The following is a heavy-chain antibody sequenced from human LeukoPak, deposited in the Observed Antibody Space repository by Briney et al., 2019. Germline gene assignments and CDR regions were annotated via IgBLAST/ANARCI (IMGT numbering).Heavy chain of an antibody. CDR1: GFTFSSYSMN. V-gene: IGHV4-39*01. J-gene: IGHJ4*02. CDR2: IYYSGST. D-gene: IGHD6-13*01. CDR3: ARLIYSSSWYSSGWGRSREYYFDY. Sequence: GSLRLSCAASGFTFSSYSMNWVRQAPGKGLEWIGSIYYSGSTYYNPSLKSRVTISVDTSKNQFSLKLSSVTAADTAVYYCARLIYSSSWYSSGWGRSREYYFDYWGQGTLVTVSS.